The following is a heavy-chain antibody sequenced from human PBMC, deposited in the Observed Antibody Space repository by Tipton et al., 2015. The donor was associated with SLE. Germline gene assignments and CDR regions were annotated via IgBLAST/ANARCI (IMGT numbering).Heavy chain of an antibody. D-gene: IGHD6-19*01. J-gene: IGHJ4*02. V-gene: IGHV4-61*09. CDR3: ARDGYSSGWDGDFDY. Sequence: TLSLTCTVSGDSINSGLYYWSWIRQSAGKGLEWIGHIHRTGTTDYNPSLRNRVTMSVDTSKNQFSLRLTSVTAADTAVYYCARDGYSSGWDGDFDYWGQGTLVTVSS. CDR2: IHRTGTT. CDR1: GDSINSGLYY.